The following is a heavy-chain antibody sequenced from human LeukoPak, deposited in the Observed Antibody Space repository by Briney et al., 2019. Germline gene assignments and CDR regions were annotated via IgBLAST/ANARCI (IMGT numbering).Heavy chain of an antibody. CDR2: IYHSGST. J-gene: IGHJ4*02. CDR1: GGSISSSSYY. CDR3: ARVTALVDY. Sequence: PSETLSLTCTVSGGSISSSSYYWGWIRQPPGKGLEWIGSIYHSGSTYYNPSLKSRVTISVDRSKNQFSLKLSSVTAADTAVYYCARVTALVDYWGQGTLVTVSS. V-gene: IGHV4-39*07. D-gene: IGHD5-18*01.